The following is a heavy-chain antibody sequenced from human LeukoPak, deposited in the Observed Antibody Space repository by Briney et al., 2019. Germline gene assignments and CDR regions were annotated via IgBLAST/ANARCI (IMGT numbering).Heavy chain of an antibody. J-gene: IGHJ3*02. D-gene: IGHD1-26*01. CDR3: AREEWGGDAFDI. Sequence: GGSLRLSCAASGFTFSSYSMNWVRQAPGKGLEWVSSITSSSRYIYYADSVKGRFTISRDNAKNSLYLQMNYLRAEDTAVYYCAREEWGGDAFDIWGQGTMVTVSS. CDR2: ITSSSRYI. V-gene: IGHV3-21*04. CDR1: GFTFSSYS.